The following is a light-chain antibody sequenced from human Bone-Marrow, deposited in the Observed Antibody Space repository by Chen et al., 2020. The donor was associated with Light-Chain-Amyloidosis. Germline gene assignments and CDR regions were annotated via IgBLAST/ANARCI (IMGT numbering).Light chain of an antibody. V-gene: IGLV3-21*02. Sequence: SYVLTQPSSVSVARGQTERIACGGNNLGSTSVHWYQHTPGQAPLLVVYEDSDRPSGVPERFSGSNSGNTAPLTISRVEAGDEADYYCQVWDRSSDRPVFGGGTKLTVL. CDR2: EDS. CDR1: NLGSTS. J-gene: IGLJ3*02. CDR3: QVWDRSSDRPV.